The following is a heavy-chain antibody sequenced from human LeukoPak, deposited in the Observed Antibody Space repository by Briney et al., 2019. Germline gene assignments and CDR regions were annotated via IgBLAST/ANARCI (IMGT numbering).Heavy chain of an antibody. V-gene: IGHV4-4*07. Sequence: PSETLSLTCSVSAGSISHYYWNGLRQPAGKGLEWIGRIYTNGTTNYNPSLKSRVTMSIDTSKSEFSLRLNSVTAADTALYYCARGSFLEWNNWFDPWGQGTLVIVSS. J-gene: IGHJ5*02. CDR2: IYTNGTT. D-gene: IGHD3-3*02. CDR3: ARGSFLEWNNWFDP. CDR1: AGSISHYY.